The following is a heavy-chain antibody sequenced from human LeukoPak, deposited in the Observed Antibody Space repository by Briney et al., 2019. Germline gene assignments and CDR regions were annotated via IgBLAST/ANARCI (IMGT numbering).Heavy chain of an antibody. J-gene: IGHJ4*02. Sequence: GGSLRLSCAASGFTFSSYDMNWVRQAPWKGLEWVSDVSGSGVSTYYADSVKGRFIVSRDNSRDTLYLQMNSLRVEDTAIYYCAKSSLGSGWYRRGFDYWGQGILVTVSS. V-gene: IGHV3-23*01. D-gene: IGHD6-13*01. CDR2: VSGSGVST. CDR3: AKSSLGSGWYRRGFDY. CDR1: GFTFSSYD.